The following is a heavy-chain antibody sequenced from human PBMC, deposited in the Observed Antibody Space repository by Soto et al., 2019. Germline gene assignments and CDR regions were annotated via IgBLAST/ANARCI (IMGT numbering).Heavy chain of an antibody. CDR1: CFTFRNHA. V-gene: IGHV3-33*08. CDR3: ARDQGVVIIKDH. CDR2: IWYDGTSK. Sequence: GGSLRLSCAASCFTFRNHAMHWVRQAPGKGLEWVGLIWYDGTSKYYADSVKGRFTISRDNSKNTLYLEMNSLRVEDTAIYYCARDQGVVIIKDHWGQGTQVTVSS. D-gene: IGHD2-8*01. J-gene: IGHJ4*02.